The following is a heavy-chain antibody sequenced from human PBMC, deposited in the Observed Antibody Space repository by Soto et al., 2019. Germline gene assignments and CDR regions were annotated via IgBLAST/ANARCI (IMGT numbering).Heavy chain of an antibody. Sequence: GGSLRLSCAASGFTFSSYGLHWVRQAPGKGLEWVAVISYDGSNKYYADSVKGRFTISRDNSKNTLYLQMNSLRAEDTAVYYCAKDPPIDYWGQGTLVTVSS. CDR3: AKDPPIDY. CDR2: ISYDGSNK. J-gene: IGHJ4*02. V-gene: IGHV3-30*18. CDR1: GFTFSSYG.